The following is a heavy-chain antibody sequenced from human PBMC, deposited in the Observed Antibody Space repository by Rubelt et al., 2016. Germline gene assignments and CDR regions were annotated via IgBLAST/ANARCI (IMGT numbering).Heavy chain of an antibody. CDR2: IKSKTDGGTT. CDR1: GFTFSNAW. CDR3: ARDLYYYDSSGYFY. V-gene: IGHV3-15*07. D-gene: IGHD3-22*01. Sequence: EVQLVESGGGLVQPGGSLRLSCAASGFTFSNAWMNWFRQAPGKGLEWVGRIKSKTDGGTTDYAAPVKGRFTISRDDSKITLYLQMNSLRAEDTAVDYCARDLYYYDSSGYFYWGQGTLVTVSS. J-gene: IGHJ4*02.